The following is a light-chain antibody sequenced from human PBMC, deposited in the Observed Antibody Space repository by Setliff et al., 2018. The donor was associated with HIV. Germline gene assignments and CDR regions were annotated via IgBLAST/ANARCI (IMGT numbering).Light chain of an antibody. CDR2: STN. CDR3: VLYMGSGFWV. Sequence: QTVVTQEPSFSVSPGGTVTLTCGLSSGSVSTSYYPSWYQQTPGPAPRTLIYSTNTRSSGVPDRFSGSILGNKAALTITGAQADDESDYYCVLYMGSGFWVFGGGTKVTVL. V-gene: IGLV8-61*01. J-gene: IGLJ3*02. CDR1: SGSVSTSYY.